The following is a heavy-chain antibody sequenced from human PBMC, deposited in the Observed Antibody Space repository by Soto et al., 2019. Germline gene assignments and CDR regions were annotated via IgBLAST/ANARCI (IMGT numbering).Heavy chain of an antibody. J-gene: IGHJ6*02. CDR2: ISSSGSTI. Sequence: GGSLRLSCASSGFTFSSYEMSWVVQAPGKGLEWVSYISSSGSTIYYADSVKGRFTISRDNAKNSLYLQMNSLRAEDTAVYYCASDTAMVYYYYGMDVWGQGTTVTVSS. V-gene: IGHV3-48*03. CDR3: ASDTAMVYYYYGMDV. D-gene: IGHD5-18*01. CDR1: GFTFSSYE.